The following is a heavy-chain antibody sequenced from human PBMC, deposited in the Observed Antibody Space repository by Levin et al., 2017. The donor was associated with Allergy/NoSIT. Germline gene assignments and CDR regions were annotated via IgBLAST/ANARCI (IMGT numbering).Heavy chain of an antibody. CDR1: GDSISSSSYS. CDR3: ARLALGD. J-gene: IGHJ4*02. D-gene: IGHD3-3*02. CDR2: IKYSGST. Sequence: SETLSLTCTVSGDSISSSSYSWGWVRQPPGEGLEWIGSIKYSGSTYYNPSLKSRVTMSVDTSKNQFSLKLSSVTAADTAMYYWARLALGDWGQGTLVTVSS. V-gene: IGHV4-39*01.